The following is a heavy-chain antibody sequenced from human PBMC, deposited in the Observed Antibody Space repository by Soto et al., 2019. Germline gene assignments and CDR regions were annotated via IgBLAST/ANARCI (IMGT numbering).Heavy chain of an antibody. CDR3: ARDPGYDILPRSPTINYYYYGMDV. D-gene: IGHD3-9*01. V-gene: IGHV1-18*01. CDR1: GYTFTSYG. J-gene: IGHJ6*02. Sequence: ASVKVSCKASGYTFTSYGISWVRQAPGQGLEWMGWISAYNGNTNYAQKLQGRVTMTTDTSTSTAYMELRSLRSDDTAVYYCARDPGYDILPRSPTINYYYYGMDVWGQGTTVTVSS. CDR2: ISAYNGNT.